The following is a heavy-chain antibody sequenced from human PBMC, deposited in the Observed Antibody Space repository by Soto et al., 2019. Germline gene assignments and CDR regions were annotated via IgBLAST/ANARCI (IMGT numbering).Heavy chain of an antibody. CDR1: GGSISSSSYY. CDR2: IYYSGST. Sequence: SETLSLTCTVSGGSISSSSYYWGWIRQPPGKGLEWIGSIYYSGSTYYNPSLKSRVTISVDTSKNQFSLKLSSVTAADTAVYYCARRYGVYFDYRGQRTPVTVSS. V-gene: IGHV4-39*01. J-gene: IGHJ4*02. D-gene: IGHD4-17*01. CDR3: ARRYGVYFDY.